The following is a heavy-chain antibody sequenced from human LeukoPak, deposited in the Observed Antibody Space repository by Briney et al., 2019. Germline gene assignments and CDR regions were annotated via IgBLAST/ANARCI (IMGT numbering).Heavy chain of an antibody. CDR1: GYTLSKLS. V-gene: IGHV1-24*01. CDR2: FDPKDGET. D-gene: IGHD3-10*01. CDR3: ATQSWFDDFLLFDF. J-gene: IGHJ4*02. Sequence: ASVTVSFQVSGYTLSKLSIHGVRQAPGKVREWMGPFDPKDGETIYAEKLQGRFIMTEDTSTDTAHMELSGLTSGDTAVYHCATQSWFDDFLLFDFWGQGTLVAVSS.